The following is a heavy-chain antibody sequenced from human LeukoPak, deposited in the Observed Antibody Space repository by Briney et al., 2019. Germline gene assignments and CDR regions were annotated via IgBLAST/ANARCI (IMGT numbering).Heavy chain of an antibody. CDR3: ARDLSGVTGYTYGRGIDY. V-gene: IGHV3-30*02. Sequence: PGGSLRLSCAASGFTFSSYGIHWVRQAPGKGLEWVTFIRYDGNNKYYADSVKGRFTISRDNSKNTVYLQMNSLRAEDTAVYYCARDLSGVTGYTYGRGIDYWGQGTLVTVSS. J-gene: IGHJ4*02. CDR2: IRYDGNNK. CDR1: GFTFSSYG. D-gene: IGHD5-18*01.